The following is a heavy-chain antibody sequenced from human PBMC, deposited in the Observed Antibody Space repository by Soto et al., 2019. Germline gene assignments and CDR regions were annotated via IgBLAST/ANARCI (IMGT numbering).Heavy chain of an antibody. V-gene: IGHV4-31*03. Sequence: QVQLQESGPGLVKPSQTLSLTCTVSGGSISSGGYYWSWIRQHPGKGLEWIGYIYYSGSTYYNPSLKSRVTISVDTSKNQFSLKLSSVTAADTAVYYCARRVTQYYYYYMDVWGKGTTVTVSS. J-gene: IGHJ6*03. CDR2: IYYSGST. CDR1: GGSISSGGYY. CDR3: ARRVTQYYYYYMDV. D-gene: IGHD3-10*01.